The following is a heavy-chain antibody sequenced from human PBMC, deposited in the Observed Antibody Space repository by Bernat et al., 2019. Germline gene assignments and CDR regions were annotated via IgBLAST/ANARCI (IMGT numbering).Heavy chain of an antibody. CDR2: IYFSGTT. J-gene: IGHJ4*02. CDR3: VRDWGSGGYRPLDS. V-gene: IGHV4-38-2*02. Sequence: QVQLQESGPGLVKPSETLSLTCAVSGYSISSESYWGWIRQSPGKGLAWIASIYFSGTTYYKPSLKSRVTISLDMSKNQFSLRLTSVTAADTALYYCVRDWGSGGYRPLDSWGQGTLVTVSS. CDR1: GYSISSESY. D-gene: IGHD3-22*01.